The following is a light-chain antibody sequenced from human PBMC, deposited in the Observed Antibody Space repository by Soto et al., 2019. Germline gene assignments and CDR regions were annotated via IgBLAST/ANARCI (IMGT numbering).Light chain of an antibody. V-gene: IGLV3-21*02. CDR3: QVWDSSNDHPFV. CDR1: NIGGYN. J-gene: IGLJ1*01. CDR2: DDS. Sequence: SSELTQPPSVSVAPGQTATISCGGNNIGGYNVHWYQQKPGQAPVLVVFDDSDRPAGIPERFSGSNSGNTATLTVGRVEAGDEADYYCQVWDSSNDHPFVFGPGTKLTVL.